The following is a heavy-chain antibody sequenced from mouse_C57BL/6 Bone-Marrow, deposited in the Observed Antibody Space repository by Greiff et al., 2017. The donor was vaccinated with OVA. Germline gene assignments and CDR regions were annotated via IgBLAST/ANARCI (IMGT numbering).Heavy chain of an antibody. Sequence: EVQLQESGGGLVQPGGSMKLSCVASGFTFSNYWMNWVRQSPEKGLEWVAQIRLKSDNYATNYAESVKGRFTISRDDSKSSVYLQMNNLRAEDTGIYYCTGYGSSPYWYFDVWGTGTTVTVSS. V-gene: IGHV6-3*01. CDR2: IRLKSDNYAT. D-gene: IGHD1-1*01. J-gene: IGHJ1*03. CDR3: TGYGSSPYWYFDV. CDR1: GFTFSNYW.